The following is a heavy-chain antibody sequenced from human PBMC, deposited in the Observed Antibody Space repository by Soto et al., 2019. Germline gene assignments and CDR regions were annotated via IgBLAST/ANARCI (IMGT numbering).Heavy chain of an antibody. CDR1: GGSISSSSYY. J-gene: IGHJ6*03. D-gene: IGHD2-2*01. Sequence: SETLSLTCTVSGGSISSSSYYWGWIRQPPGKGLEWIGSIYYSGSTYYNPSLKSRVTISVDTSKNQFSLKLSSVTAADTAVYYCARYYCSSTSCYFSKRENYYMDVWGKGTTVTVSS. V-gene: IGHV4-39*01. CDR3: ARYYCSSTSCYFSKRENYYMDV. CDR2: IYYSGST.